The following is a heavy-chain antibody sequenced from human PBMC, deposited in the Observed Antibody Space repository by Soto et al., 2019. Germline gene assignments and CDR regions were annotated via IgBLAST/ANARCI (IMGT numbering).Heavy chain of an antibody. Sequence: SETLSLTCTVSGGSISSGGYYWSWIRQHPGKGLEWIGYIYYSGSTYYNPSLKSRVTISVDTSKNQFSLKLSSVTAADTAVYYCARDLGYYDFWSGYHYGMDVWGQGTTVTVSS. V-gene: IGHV4-31*03. CDR3: ARDLGYYDFWSGYHYGMDV. J-gene: IGHJ6*02. CDR1: GGSISSGGYY. CDR2: IYYSGST. D-gene: IGHD3-3*01.